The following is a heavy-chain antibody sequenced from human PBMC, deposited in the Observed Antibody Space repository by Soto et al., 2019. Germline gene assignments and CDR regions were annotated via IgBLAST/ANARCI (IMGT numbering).Heavy chain of an antibody. Sequence: SETLSLTCTVSGGSISTYYWSWIRQPPGKGLEWIGYIYYSGSTNYNPSLKSRVTISVDTSKNQFSLKLSSVTAADTAVYYCARDGLEGWFDPWGQGTLVTVS. J-gene: IGHJ5*02. CDR1: GGSISTYY. CDR3: ARDGLEGWFDP. V-gene: IGHV4-59*01. CDR2: IYYSGST.